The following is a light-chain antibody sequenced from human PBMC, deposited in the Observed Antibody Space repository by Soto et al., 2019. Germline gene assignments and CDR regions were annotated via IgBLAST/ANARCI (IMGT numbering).Light chain of an antibody. J-gene: IGKJ4*01. V-gene: IGKV3-15*01. Sequence: EIVMTQSPATLSVSPGERATLSCRASQSVSSNLAWYQQKPGQAPRLLIYGASTRATGIPARFSGSGSDTEFTLTISSLQSEDVAVDYCQQYNNWPPLTFGGGTKVEIK. CDR3: QQYNNWPPLT. CDR1: QSVSSN. CDR2: GAS.